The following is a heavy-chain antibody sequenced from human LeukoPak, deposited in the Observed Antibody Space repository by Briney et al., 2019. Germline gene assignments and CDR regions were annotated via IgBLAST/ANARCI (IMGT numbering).Heavy chain of an antibody. V-gene: IGHV1-2*02. CDR2: INPNSGGT. J-gene: IGHJ4*02. CDR3: ARDMYSSSSPFDY. Sequence: PKASVKVSCKASGYTFTGYYMHWVRQAPGQGLEWMGWINPNSGGTNYAQKFQGRVTMTRDTSISTAYMELSRLRSDDTAVYYCARDMYSSSSPFDYWGQGTLVTVSS. D-gene: IGHD6-6*01. CDR1: GYTFTGYY.